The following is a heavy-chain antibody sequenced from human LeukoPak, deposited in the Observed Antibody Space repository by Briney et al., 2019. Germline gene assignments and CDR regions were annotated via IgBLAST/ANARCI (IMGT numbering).Heavy chain of an antibody. Sequence: SETLSLTCTVSGVSISSYFWSCIRQPPGKGLEWIGYVYYNGITNYNPSLKSRVSISLDTSKNQFSLKLNSVTAADTAVYYCASQLGGTTFHWGQGTLVTVSS. CDR1: GVSISSYF. J-gene: IGHJ4*02. CDR2: VYYNGIT. D-gene: IGHD1-1*01. V-gene: IGHV4-59*01. CDR3: ASQLGGTTFH.